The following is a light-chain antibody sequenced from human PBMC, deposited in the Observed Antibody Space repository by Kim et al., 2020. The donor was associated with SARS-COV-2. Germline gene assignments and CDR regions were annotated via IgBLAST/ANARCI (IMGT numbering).Light chain of an antibody. CDR2: KHN. V-gene: IGLV10-54*01. J-gene: IGLJ3*02. Sequence: CKRVRQTATPTCSGNSIGAVRLQQHRGHPPKLLSNKHNNRPSVIAERVAASRSGDTASLTITSLQPADEADYYCSAWDTRLNAWVFGGGTQLTV. CDR1: SIG. CDR3: SAWDTRLNAWV.